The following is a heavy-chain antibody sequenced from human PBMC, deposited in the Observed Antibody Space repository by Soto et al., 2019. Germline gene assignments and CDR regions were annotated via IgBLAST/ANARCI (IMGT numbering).Heavy chain of an antibody. CDR1: GYTFTGYY. CDR3: ARGAVAGSEDFDY. V-gene: IGHV1-2*04. CDR2: INPNSGGT. Sequence: QVQLVQSGAEVKKPGAAVKVSCKASGYTFTGYYMHWVRQAPGQGLEWMGWINPNSGGTNYAQKFQGWVSMTRHTSISTAYMELSRLRSDDTAVYYCARGAVAGSEDFDYWGQGTLVTVSS. J-gene: IGHJ4*02. D-gene: IGHD6-19*01.